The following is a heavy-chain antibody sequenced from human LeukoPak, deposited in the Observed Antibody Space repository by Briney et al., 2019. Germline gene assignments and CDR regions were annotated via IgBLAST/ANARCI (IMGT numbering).Heavy chain of an antibody. J-gene: IGHJ3*02. CDR3: ARDEEAFDI. V-gene: IGHV4-61*08. Sequence: SETLSLTCTVSGGSISSGGYYWSWIRQHPGKGLEWIGYIYYSGSTNYNPSLKSRVTISLDRSKNQFSLKLTSMTAADTAVYYCARDEEAFDIWGQGTMVTVSS. CDR2: IYYSGST. CDR1: GGSISSGGYY.